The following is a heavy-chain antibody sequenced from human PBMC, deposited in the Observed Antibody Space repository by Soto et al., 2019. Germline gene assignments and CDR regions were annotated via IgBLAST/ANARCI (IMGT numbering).Heavy chain of an antibody. CDR1: GFRFSSYA. CDR3: AKAVAGTWEFDS. Sequence: EVQLLESGGGLIRPGGSLRLSCTASGFRFSSYAVNWVRQAPGKGLEWVSSITAGGASTYYADSVKGRFTISRDDSRNTLVLQMNTLRAADTAVYYCAKAVAGTWEFDSWGQGALVTVSS. V-gene: IGHV3-23*01. D-gene: IGHD6-19*01. J-gene: IGHJ4*02. CDR2: ITAGGAST.